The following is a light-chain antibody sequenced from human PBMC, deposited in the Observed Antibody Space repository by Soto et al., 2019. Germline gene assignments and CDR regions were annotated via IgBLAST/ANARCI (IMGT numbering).Light chain of an antibody. CDR1: QSVSSNY. CDR3: QQRSNWPLT. J-gene: IGKJ3*01. CDR2: DAS. Sequence: EIVLTQSPGTLSLSPGDRATLSCRASQSVSSNYLAWYQQKPGQAPRLLIYDASNRATGIPARFSGSGSGTDFTLTISSLEPEDFAVYYCQQRSNWPLTFGPGTKVDIK. V-gene: IGKV3-11*01.